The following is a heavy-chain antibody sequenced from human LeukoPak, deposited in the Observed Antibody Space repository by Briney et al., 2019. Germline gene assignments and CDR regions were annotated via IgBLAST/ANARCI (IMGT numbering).Heavy chain of an antibody. J-gene: IGHJ6*03. V-gene: IGHV3-23*01. CDR1: GFTFSSYA. D-gene: IGHD2/OR15-2a*01. CDR2: ISGSGGST. CDR3: ARWVSSYYYMDV. Sequence: GGSLRLSCAASGFTFSSYAMSWVRQAPGKGLEWVSAISGSGGSTYYADSVKGRFTISRDNAKNSLYLQMNSLRAEDTAVYYCARWVSSYYYMDVWGKGTTVTVSS.